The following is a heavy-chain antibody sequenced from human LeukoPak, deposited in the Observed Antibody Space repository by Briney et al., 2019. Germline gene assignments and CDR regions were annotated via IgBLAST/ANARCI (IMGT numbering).Heavy chain of an antibody. CDR3: ARAVYATPPRYYYYYGMDV. Sequence: SETLSLTCAVYGGSLSGYYWSWIRQPPGKGLEWIGEINHSGSTNYNPSLKSRVTISVDTSKNQFSLKLSSVTAADTAVYYCARAVYATPPRYYYYYGMDVWGQGTTVTVSS. CDR1: GGSLSGYY. J-gene: IGHJ6*02. D-gene: IGHD2-8*01. V-gene: IGHV4-34*01. CDR2: INHSGST.